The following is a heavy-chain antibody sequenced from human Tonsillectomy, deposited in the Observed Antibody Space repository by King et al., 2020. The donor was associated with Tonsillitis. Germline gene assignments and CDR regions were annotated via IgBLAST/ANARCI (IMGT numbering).Heavy chain of an antibody. Sequence: VQLVQSGAEVKKPGASVKVSCKVSGDTLIERSIHWVRQAPGKGPEWMGYFDPEEIQTVYAQEFQGRVTMTGDTSADTAYLELTSLRSEDTAVYSCASGYTLSRGGPDDVFHLWGRGTRVTVSS. D-gene: IGHD2-2*02. J-gene: IGHJ3*01. V-gene: IGHV1-24*01. CDR3: ASGYTLSRGGPDDVFHL. CDR1: GDTLIERS. CDR2: FDPEEIQT.